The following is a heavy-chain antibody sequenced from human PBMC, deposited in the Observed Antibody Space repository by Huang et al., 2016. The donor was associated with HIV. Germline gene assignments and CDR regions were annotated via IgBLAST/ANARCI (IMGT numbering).Heavy chain of an antibody. V-gene: IGHV5-51*03. CDR1: GYSFTNYW. CDR3: ARSEVLVTAVPFDH. CDR2: ITPADSDT. Sequence: EVQLVQSEAEVKKPGESLKISCRGSGYSFTNYWIGWVRQRPGEGLEWRGVITPADSDTRYSPSFQGQVTFSADKSTRTAYLQWSSLQASDTAIYYCARSEVLVTAVPFDHWGQGTLVTVSS. J-gene: IGHJ4*02. D-gene: IGHD2-21*02.